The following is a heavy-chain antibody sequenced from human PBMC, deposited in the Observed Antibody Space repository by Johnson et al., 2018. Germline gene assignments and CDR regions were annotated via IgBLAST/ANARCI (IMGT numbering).Heavy chain of an antibody. V-gene: IGHV1-3*01. D-gene: IGHD4-17*01. CDR1: GYTFTSYV. CDR3: ARDHGDYAYYYYYMDV. J-gene: IGHJ6*03. Sequence: QVQLVQSGAEVKKPGASVQVCCKASGYTFTSYVMHWVRQAPGQRLEWMGWMNAGNGKTKYSQKFQGRVTFTTDTSASTAYMDLSSLRSEDTAVYYCARDHGDYAYYYYYMDVWGKGTTVTVSS. CDR2: MNAGNGKT.